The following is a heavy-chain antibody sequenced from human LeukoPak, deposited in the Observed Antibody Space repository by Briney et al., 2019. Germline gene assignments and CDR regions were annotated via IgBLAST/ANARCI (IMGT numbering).Heavy chain of an antibody. D-gene: IGHD6-19*01. V-gene: IGHV4-39*02. Sequence: PSETLSLTCTVSGGSISSTSYYWGWIRQPPGKGLEWIGNNGGSTIYNPSLKSRVTISVDTSRNHFSLKLSSVTAADTAMYYCARLGLHSSGWHIYYYDYWGRGSLVIVSS. CDR1: GGSISSTSYY. CDR3: ARLGLHSSGWHIYYYDY. J-gene: IGHJ4*02. CDR2: NGGST.